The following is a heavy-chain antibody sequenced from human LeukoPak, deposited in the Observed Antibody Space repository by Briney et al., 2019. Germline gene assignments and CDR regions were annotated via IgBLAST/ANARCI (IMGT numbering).Heavy chain of an antibody. Sequence: PGGSLRLSCAASGFIFSTYWLTWVRQAPGKGLEWVANINQDGSEIYYEDSVQGRFTISRDNVKNSLYLQMNSLGAEDTAVYYCARRGTSSSWAHFDYWGQGTLVTVSS. V-gene: IGHV3-7*05. J-gene: IGHJ4*02. CDR1: GFIFSTYW. D-gene: IGHD6-13*01. CDR3: ARRGTSSSWAHFDY. CDR2: INQDGSEI.